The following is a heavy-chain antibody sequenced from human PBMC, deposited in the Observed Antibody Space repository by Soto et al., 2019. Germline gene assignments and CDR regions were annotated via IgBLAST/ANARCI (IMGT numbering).Heavy chain of an antibody. CDR1: GGSISSYY. Sequence: SETLSLTCTVSGGSISSYYWSWIRQPPGKGLEWIGYIYYSGSTNYNPSLKSRVTISVDTSKNQFSLKLSSVTAADTAVYYCARLNFYDSSGYYYGLPALTFEYWGQGTLVTVSS. V-gene: IGHV4-59*08. CDR2: IYYSGST. J-gene: IGHJ4*02. CDR3: ARLNFYDSSGYYYGLPALTFEY. D-gene: IGHD3-22*01.